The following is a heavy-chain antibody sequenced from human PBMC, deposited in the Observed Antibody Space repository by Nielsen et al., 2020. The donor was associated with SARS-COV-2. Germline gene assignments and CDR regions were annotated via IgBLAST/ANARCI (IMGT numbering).Heavy chain of an antibody. CDR1: GGTFHTYT. CDR3: ARQGNPLHGYYYYYLDV. CDR2: IITMSGST. V-gene: IGHV1-69*13. Sequence: SVKVSCKVSGGTFHTYTISWVRQAPGQGLEWMGGIITMSGSTKYTQKFQGRVTITADDSTNTTYMELSSLRSEDTAVYYCARQGNPLHGYYYYYLDVWGKGTTVTVSS. D-gene: IGHD1-14*01. J-gene: IGHJ6*03.